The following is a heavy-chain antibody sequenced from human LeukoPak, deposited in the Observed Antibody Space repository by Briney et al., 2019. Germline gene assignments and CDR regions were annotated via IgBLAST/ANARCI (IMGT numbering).Heavy chain of an antibody. J-gene: IGHJ4*02. D-gene: IGHD6-13*01. CDR2: IRYDGSNK. V-gene: IGHV3-30*02. CDR1: GFTFSSYG. CDR3: AKGMRRQQLVFDY. Sequence: GGSLRLSCAASGFTFSSYGMHWVRQAPGKGLEWVAFIRYDGSNKYYADSAKGRFTISRDNSKNTLYLQMNSLRAEDTAVYYCAKGMRRQQLVFDYWGQGTLVTVSS.